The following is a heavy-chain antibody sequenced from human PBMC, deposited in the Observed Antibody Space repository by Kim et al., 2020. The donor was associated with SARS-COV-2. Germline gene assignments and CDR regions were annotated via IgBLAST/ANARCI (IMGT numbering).Heavy chain of an antibody. Sequence: SETLSLTCSVSGGSISSSSYYWGWIRQPPGKGLEWLGTIFYSGSTYYNPSLESRVTISVDTSKNQFSLKLSSVTAADTAIYYCARHASGGRISGWYHDYWGQGTLVTVSS. D-gene: IGHD6-19*01. CDR3: ARHASGGRISGWYHDY. CDR1: GGSISSSSYY. CDR2: IFYSGST. J-gene: IGHJ4*02. V-gene: IGHV4-39*01.